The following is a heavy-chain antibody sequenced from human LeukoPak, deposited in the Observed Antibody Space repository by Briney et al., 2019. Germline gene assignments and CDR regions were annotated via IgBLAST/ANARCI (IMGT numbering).Heavy chain of an antibody. V-gene: IGHV4-39*07. CDR2: IYYSGST. D-gene: IGHD1-26*01. Sequence: SETLSLTCTVSGGSISSSSYYWCWIRQPPGKGLEWIGSIYYSGSTYYNPSLKSRVTISVDTSKNQFSLKLSSVTAADTAVYYCARDCSGSYCGLDYWGQGTLVTVSS. CDR1: GGSISSSSYY. J-gene: IGHJ4*02. CDR3: ARDCSGSYCGLDY.